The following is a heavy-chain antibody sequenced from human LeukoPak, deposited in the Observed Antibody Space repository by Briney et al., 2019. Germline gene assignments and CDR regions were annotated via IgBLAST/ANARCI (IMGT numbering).Heavy chain of an antibody. CDR2: IYYSGST. J-gene: IGHJ4*02. CDR3: ARGIGYCSSTSCYSLDY. Sequence: SETLSLTCTVSGGSISNYYWSWIRQPPGKGLEWVGYIYYSGSTNYNPSLKSRVTISVDTSKNQFSLKLSSVTAADTAVYYCARGIGYCSSTSCYSLDYWGQGTLVTVSS. CDR1: GGSISNYY. D-gene: IGHD2-2*01. V-gene: IGHV4-59*08.